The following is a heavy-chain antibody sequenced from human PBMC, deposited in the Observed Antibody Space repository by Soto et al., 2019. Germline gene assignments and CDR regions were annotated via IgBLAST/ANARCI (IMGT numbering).Heavy chain of an antibody. J-gene: IGHJ6*02. CDR2: IGGSGTGGRT. Sequence: EVHLLESGGDLVQPGGSLRLSCTASGLTFSTYAMSWVRQAPGKGLEWVSAIGGSGTGGRTYYADSGKGRFTISRDNSKNTVELQRNSLRADDTAVYYCAKSPGGLDGYNSDYYGMDVWGQGTTVTVS. CDR1: GLTFSTYA. V-gene: IGHV3-23*01. CDR3: AKSPGGLDGYNSDYYGMDV. D-gene: IGHD5-12*01.